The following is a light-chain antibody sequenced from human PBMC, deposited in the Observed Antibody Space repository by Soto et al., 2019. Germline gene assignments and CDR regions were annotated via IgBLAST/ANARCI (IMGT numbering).Light chain of an antibody. CDR2: GVS. Sequence: EIVLTQSSATLSLSPGEIATLSFSASQSVTSNALAWYQQKPVQAPRLLIYGVSSRATGIPDRFSGSGSGTDFTLTISSLEPEDFAVYYCQQRSKWPLTFGGGTKV. CDR3: QQRSKWPLT. V-gene: IGKV3-11*01. CDR1: QSVTSN. J-gene: IGKJ4*01.